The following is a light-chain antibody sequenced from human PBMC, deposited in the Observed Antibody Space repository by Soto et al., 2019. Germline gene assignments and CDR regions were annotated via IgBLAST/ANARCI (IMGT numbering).Light chain of an antibody. CDR1: QTVRNNY. J-gene: IGKJ1*01. Sequence: EIVLTQSPGTLSLSPGERATLSCRASQTVRNNYLAWYQQKPGQAPRLLIYNSSPRPTGIPDRFSGSGAGTDFTLTISRLEPEDFALNFCQQYRDLPQTFGQGTRVEIK. CDR3: QQYRDLPQT. V-gene: IGKV3-20*01. CDR2: NSS.